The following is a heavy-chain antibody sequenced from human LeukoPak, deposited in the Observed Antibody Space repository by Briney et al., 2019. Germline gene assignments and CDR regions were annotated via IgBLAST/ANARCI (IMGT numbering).Heavy chain of an antibody. J-gene: IGHJ4*02. CDR1: GGTFSSYA. CDR2: ISVYNGNT. Sequence: EASVKVSCKASGGTFSSYAISWVRQAPGQGLEWMGWISVYNGNTNYAQKLQGRVTMTTDTSTSTAYMELRTLRSDDTAVYYCARDGGMATIMPTWPDYWGQGTLVTVSS. D-gene: IGHD5-24*01. V-gene: IGHV1-18*01. CDR3: ARDGGMATIMPTWPDY.